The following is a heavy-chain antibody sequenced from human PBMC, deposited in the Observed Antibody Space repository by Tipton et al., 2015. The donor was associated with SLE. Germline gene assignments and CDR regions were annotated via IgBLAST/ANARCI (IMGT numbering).Heavy chain of an antibody. CDR2: ISTSGTT. D-gene: IGHD3-16*02. CDR3: ARTGGYPNWFDP. V-gene: IGHV4-4*09. CDR1: VDSISNSRYY. Sequence: TLSLTCTVSVDSISNSRYYWSWIRQPPGKGLEWIGYISTSGTTNYNPSLRSRVAISVDTSKNQFSLKLNSVTAADTAVYYCARTGGYPNWFDPWGQGTLVTVSS. J-gene: IGHJ5*02.